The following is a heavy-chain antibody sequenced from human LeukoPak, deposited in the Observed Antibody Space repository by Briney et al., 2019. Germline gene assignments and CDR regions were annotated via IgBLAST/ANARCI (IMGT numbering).Heavy chain of an antibody. V-gene: IGHV4-59*01. CDR1: GGSINSYY. J-gene: IGHJ5*02. CDR2: IHYTGST. Sequence: SETLSLTCTVSGGSINSYYWSWIRQPPGKGLECIGYIHYTGSTNYNPSLKSRVTISVDTSKSQFSLKLSSVTAANTAIYYCARGGYYGSGNDFRFDPWGQGTLVTVSS. D-gene: IGHD3-10*01. CDR3: ARGGYYGSGNDFRFDP.